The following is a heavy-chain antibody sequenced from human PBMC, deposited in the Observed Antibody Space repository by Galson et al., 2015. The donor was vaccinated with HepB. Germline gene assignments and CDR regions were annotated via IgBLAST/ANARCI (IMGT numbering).Heavy chain of an antibody. CDR1: GFTFSNSG. Sequence: SLRLSCAVSGFTFSNSGMHWVRQAPGKGLEWVAVTWSDGINNYYADSVKGRFTISRANFKNTWYLQMKSLRAEDTAVYYCAKDAYRSSYYFDSWGQGTLVTVSS. V-gene: IGHV3-33*06. D-gene: IGHD3-16*01. CDR3: AKDAYRSSYYFDS. CDR2: TWSDGINN. J-gene: IGHJ4*02.